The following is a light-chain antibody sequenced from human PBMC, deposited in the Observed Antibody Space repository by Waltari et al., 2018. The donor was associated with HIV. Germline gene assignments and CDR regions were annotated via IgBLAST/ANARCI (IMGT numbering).Light chain of an antibody. CDR2: ATS. J-gene: IGKJ4*01. V-gene: IGKV1D-12*01. Sequence: DVQMTQSPSSVSASVGDRVTITCRASQGISSWLAWYQQKPGEAPKLLIYATSGPHTGVPSRFRGSGFGTEFTLTISSLQPEDFATYYCQQANSFPLTFGGGTRVEIK. CDR3: QQANSFPLT. CDR1: QGISSW.